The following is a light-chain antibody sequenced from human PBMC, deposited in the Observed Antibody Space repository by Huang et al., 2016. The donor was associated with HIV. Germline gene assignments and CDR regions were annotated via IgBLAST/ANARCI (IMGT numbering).Light chain of an antibody. CDR1: QTITWW. CDR2: KAA. Sequence: DIQMTQSPSTLSASIGDRVTITCRASQTITWWLAWYQQKPGKAPKVLIYKAASLERGVPSRFIGSGSGTEFTLTISSLQPDDLATYYCQQYNAYPWTFGQGTKVEI. V-gene: IGKV1-5*03. J-gene: IGKJ1*01. CDR3: QQYNAYPWT.